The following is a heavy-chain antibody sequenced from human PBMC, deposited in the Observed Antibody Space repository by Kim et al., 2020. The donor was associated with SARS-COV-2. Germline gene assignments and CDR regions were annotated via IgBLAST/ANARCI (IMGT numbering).Heavy chain of an antibody. V-gene: IGHV4-4*02. CDR3: ARDESYYYGSGSSYYYGMDV. D-gene: IGHD3-10*01. J-gene: IGHJ6*02. CDR2: IYHSGST. Sequence: SETLSLTCAVSGGSISSSNWWSWVRQPPGKGLEWIGEIYHSGSTNYNPSLKSRVTISVDKSKNQFSLKLSSVTAADTAVYYCARDESYYYGSGSSYYYGMDVWGQGTTVTVSS. CDR1: GGSISSSNW.